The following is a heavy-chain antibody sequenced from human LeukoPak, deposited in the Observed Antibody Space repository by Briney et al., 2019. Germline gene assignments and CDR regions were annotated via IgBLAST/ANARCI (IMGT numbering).Heavy chain of an antibody. Sequence: ASVKVSCKASGYTFTSYGISWVRQAPGQGLEWMGWISAYNGNTNYAQKLQGRVTMTTDTSTSTAYMELRSLSSDDTAVYYCARDIRTLDYYDSQSPCYFDYWGQGTLVTVSS. CDR1: GYTFTSYG. CDR2: ISAYNGNT. V-gene: IGHV1-18*01. D-gene: IGHD3-22*01. CDR3: ARDIRTLDYYDSQSPCYFDY. J-gene: IGHJ4*02.